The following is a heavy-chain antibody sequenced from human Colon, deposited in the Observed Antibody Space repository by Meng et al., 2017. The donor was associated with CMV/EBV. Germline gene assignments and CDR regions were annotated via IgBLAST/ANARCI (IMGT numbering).Heavy chain of an antibody. Sequence: SQTLSLTCAISGDRVSTSSAAWHWIRQFPSRGLEWLGRAYYRDKWYIDYAASLRSRITITPETSKNEFSLQLNSVTPEDTAVYYCARAYASGYLDFWGQGTLVTVSS. V-gene: IGHV6-1*01. CDR2: AYYRDKWYI. CDR1: GDRVSTSSAA. J-gene: IGHJ4*02. CDR3: ARAYASGYLDF. D-gene: IGHD2-2*01.